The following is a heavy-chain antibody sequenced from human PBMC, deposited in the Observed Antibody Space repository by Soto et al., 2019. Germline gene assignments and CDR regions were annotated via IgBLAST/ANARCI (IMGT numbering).Heavy chain of an antibody. CDR3: TRLSWERKEGRDY. D-gene: IGHD1-26*01. V-gene: IGHV3-33*01. CDR2: IWYDGSNK. Sequence: GGSLRLSCAASGFTFSSYGMHWVRQAPGKGLEWVAVIWYDGSNKYYADSVKGRFTISRDNSKNTAYLQMNSLKTEDTAVYYCTRLSWERKEGRDYWGQGTPVTVSS. CDR1: GFTFSSYG. J-gene: IGHJ4*02.